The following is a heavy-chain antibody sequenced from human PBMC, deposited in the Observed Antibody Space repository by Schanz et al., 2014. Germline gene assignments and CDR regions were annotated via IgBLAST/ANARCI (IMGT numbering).Heavy chain of an antibody. CDR2: INPSGGST. J-gene: IGHJ6*03. D-gene: IGHD4-17*01. V-gene: IGHV1-46*01. Sequence: QLMQSGSEVRKPGSSVKVSCKASGGTFSSSTLTWVRQAPGQGLEWMGIINPSGGSTSYAQKFQGRVTMTRDTSTSTVYMELSSLRSEDTAVYYCARAPVTVGPYHYYMDVWGKGTTVTVSS. CDR3: ARAPVTVGPYHYYMDV. CDR1: GGTFSSST.